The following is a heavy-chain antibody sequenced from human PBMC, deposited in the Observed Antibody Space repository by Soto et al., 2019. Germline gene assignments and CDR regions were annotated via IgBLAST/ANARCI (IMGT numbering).Heavy chain of an antibody. D-gene: IGHD2-2*02. Sequence: GASVKVSCKASGGTFSSYAISWVRQAPGQGLEWMGGIIPIFGTANYAQKFQGRVTITADKSTSTAYMELSSLRSEDTGVYYCASSSVECSSTSCYTYPRTYYYYGMDVWGQGTTVTVSS. CDR3: ASSSVECSSTSCYTYPRTYYYYGMDV. CDR2: IIPIFGTA. J-gene: IGHJ6*02. CDR1: GGTFSSYA. V-gene: IGHV1-69*06.